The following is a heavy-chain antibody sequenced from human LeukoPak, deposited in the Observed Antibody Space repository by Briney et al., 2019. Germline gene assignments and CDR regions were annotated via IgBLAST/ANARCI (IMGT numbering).Heavy chain of an antibody. CDR3: AKGYSSSWYYFDY. J-gene: IGHJ4*02. D-gene: IGHD6-13*01. V-gene: IGHV3-23*01. Sequence: HPGGSLRLSCAASGFTFSSYAMSWVRQAPGKGLEWVSAISGSGGSTYNADSVKGRFTISRDNSENTLYLQMNSLRAEDTAVYYCAKGYSSSWYYFDYWGQGTLVTVPS. CDR1: GFTFSSYA. CDR2: ISGSGGST.